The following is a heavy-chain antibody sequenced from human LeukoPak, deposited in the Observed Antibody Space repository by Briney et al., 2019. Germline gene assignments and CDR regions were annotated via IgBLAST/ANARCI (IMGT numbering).Heavy chain of an antibody. D-gene: IGHD7-27*01. CDR1: GYAFSTYW. Sequence: GESLKISCKGSGYAFSTYWIGWVRQMPGKGLEWMGIIYPGDSDTRYSPSFQGQVTISADRSISTAYLQWSSLKASDTAMYYCARQLGITDAFDIWGQGTMVTVSS. CDR3: ARQLGITDAFDI. V-gene: IGHV5-51*01. CDR2: IYPGDSDT. J-gene: IGHJ3*02.